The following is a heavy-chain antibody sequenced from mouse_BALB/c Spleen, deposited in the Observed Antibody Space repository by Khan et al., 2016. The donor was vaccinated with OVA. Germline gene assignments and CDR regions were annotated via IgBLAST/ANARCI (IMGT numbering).Heavy chain of an antibody. CDR3: ARRGYDYGRGAWFAY. V-gene: IGHV2-2*02. Sequence: QVQLKESGPGLVQPSQSLSITCTVSGFSLTNYSVHWVRQSPGKGLEWLGVIWSAGSTDYNAAFMSRLSISKDNSRSQVFFKMNSLQPNDTAIYYWARRGYDYGRGAWFAYWGQGTLVTVSA. CDR1: GFSLTNYS. CDR2: IWSAGST. D-gene: IGHD2-4*01. J-gene: IGHJ3*01.